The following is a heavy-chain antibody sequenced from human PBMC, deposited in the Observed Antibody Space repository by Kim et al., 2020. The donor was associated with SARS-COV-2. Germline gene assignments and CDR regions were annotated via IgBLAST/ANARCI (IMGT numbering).Heavy chain of an antibody. Sequence: GGSLRLSCAASGFTFSSYGMHWVRQAPGKGLEWVAVIWYDGSNKYYADSVKGRFTISRDNSKNTLYLQMNSLRAEDTAVYYCARDLSYYDILTGQLAPHYYGMDVWGQGTTVTVSS. J-gene: IGHJ6*02. CDR3: ARDLSYYDILTGQLAPHYYGMDV. CDR2: IWYDGSNK. D-gene: IGHD3-9*01. V-gene: IGHV3-33*01. CDR1: GFTFSSYG.